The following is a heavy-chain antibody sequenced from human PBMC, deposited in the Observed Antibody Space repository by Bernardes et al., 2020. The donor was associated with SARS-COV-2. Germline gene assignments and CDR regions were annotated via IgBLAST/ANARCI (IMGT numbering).Heavy chain of an antibody. Sequence: VRSLRLSCSASGFTFRSCWMSWVRQTPGKGLEWVASIKPEGSQRYYVDSVKGRFTISRDNAENSLYLQMDSLRAEDTAVYYCGVNMDRGLISFYYYGMDVWGQGTTVTVSS. CDR3: GVNMDRGLISFYYYGMDV. J-gene: IGHJ6*02. CDR2: IKPEGSQR. V-gene: IGHV3-7*01. CDR1: GFTFRSCW. D-gene: IGHD3-10*01.